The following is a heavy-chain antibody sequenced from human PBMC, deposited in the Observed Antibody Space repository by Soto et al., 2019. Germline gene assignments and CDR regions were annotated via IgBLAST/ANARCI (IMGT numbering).Heavy chain of an antibody. CDR1: GFTFSSYG. D-gene: IGHD4-17*01. Sequence: GGSLRLSCAASGFTFSSYGMHWVRQAPGKGLEWVAVIWYDGSNKYYADSVKGRFTISRDNSKNTLYLQMNSLRAEDTAVYYCARASHGDPTAFDYWGQGTLVTVSS. V-gene: IGHV3-33*01. CDR2: IWYDGSNK. J-gene: IGHJ4*02. CDR3: ARASHGDPTAFDY.